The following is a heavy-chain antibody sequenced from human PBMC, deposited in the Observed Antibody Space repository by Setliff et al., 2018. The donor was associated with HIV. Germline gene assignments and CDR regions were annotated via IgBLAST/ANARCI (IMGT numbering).Heavy chain of an antibody. CDR3: ARGHNSGTLHAFDL. CDR1: GYSISTAYY. CDR2: VYHSGTT. J-gene: IGHJ3*01. V-gene: IGHV4-38-2*01. Sequence: SETLSLTCAVSGYSISTAYYWGWIRQPPGKGLEWIGSVYHSGTTYYNPSLKSRVTISLDTSKKHFSLDLYSVTAADTAVYYCARGHNSGTLHAFDLWGQGTKVTVSS. D-gene: IGHD1-26*01.